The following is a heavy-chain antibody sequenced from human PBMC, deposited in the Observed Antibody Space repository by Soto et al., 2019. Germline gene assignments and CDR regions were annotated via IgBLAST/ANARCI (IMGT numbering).Heavy chain of an antibody. D-gene: IGHD4-4*01. CDR1: GFTFSSYW. J-gene: IGHJ4*02. CDR3: VRGYSTHGAY. Sequence: GGSLRLSCADSGFTFSSYWMHWVRQAPGKGLVWVSRINSDGSSTSYANSAKGRFTISRDNAKNMLYLQMNSLRAEDTAVYYCVRGYSTHGAYWGQGTLVTVSS. CDR2: INSDGSST. V-gene: IGHV3-74*01.